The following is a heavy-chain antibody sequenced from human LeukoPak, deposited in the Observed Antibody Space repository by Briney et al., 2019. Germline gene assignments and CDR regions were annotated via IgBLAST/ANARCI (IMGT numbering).Heavy chain of an antibody. J-gene: IGHJ4*02. CDR2: IYSGGST. V-gene: IGHV3-66*01. D-gene: IGHD2-2*01. CDR3: AGSREISPFDY. CDR1: GFTVSSNY. Sequence: GGSLRLSCAASGFTVSSNYMSWVRQAPGKGLEWVSVIYSGGSTYYADSVKGRFTISRDNAKNSLYLQMNSLRAEDTAVYYCAGSREISPFDYWGQGTLVTVSS.